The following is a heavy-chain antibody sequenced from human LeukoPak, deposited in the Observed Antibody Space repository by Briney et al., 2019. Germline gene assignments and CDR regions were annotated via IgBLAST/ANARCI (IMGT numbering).Heavy chain of an antibody. CDR3: ARSGNRLPWFGELLPNWFDP. CDR2: TYYRSKWYN. D-gene: IGHD3-10*01. Sequence: SQTLSLTCAISGDSVSSNSAAWNWIRQSPSRGLEWLGRTYYRSKWYNDYAVSVKSRVTINPDTSKNQFSLQLNSVTPEDTAVYYCARSGNRLPWFGELLPNWFDPWGQGTLVTVSS. J-gene: IGHJ5*02. V-gene: IGHV6-1*01. CDR1: GDSVSSNSAA.